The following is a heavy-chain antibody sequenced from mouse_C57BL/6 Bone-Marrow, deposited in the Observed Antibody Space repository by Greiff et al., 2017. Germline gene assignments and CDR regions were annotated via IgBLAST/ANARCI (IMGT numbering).Heavy chain of an antibody. CDR2: IYPGDGDT. Sequence: QVQLQQSVPELVKPGASVKISCKASGYAFSSSWMNWVKQRPGKGLEWIVRIYPGDGDTNYNGKFKGKATLTADKSSSKSYMQLSSLTSEDSAVYYCARSFYYGNSFAYWGQGTLVTVSA. J-gene: IGHJ3*01. D-gene: IGHD2-1*01. V-gene: IGHV1-82*01. CDR3: ARSFYYGNSFAY. CDR1: GYAFSSSW.